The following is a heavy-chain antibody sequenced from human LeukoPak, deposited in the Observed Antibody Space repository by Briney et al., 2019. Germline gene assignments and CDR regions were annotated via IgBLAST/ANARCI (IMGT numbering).Heavy chain of an antibody. CDR1: GYTFTSYG. D-gene: IGHD3-22*01. CDR2: INPNSGGT. J-gene: IGHJ4*02. Sequence: ASVKVSCKASGYTFTSYGISWVRQAPGQGLEWMGWINPNSGGTNYAQKLQGRVTMTTDTSTSTAYMELRSLRSDDTAVYYCARDHRSGDSGYWSIFDYWGQGTLVTVSS. V-gene: IGHV1-18*01. CDR3: ARDHRSGDSGYWSIFDY.